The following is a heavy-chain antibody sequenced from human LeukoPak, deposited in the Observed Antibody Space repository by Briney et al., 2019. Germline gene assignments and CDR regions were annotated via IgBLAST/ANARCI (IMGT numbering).Heavy chain of an antibody. Sequence: ASVKVSCKASGYTFTSYDINWVRQATGQGLEWMGWMNPNSGNTGYAQKFQGRVTMTRNTSISTAYMELSSLRSEDTAVYYCARSSLHYGGNSAPFDYWGQGTLVTVSS. CDR3: ARSSLHYGGNSAPFDY. D-gene: IGHD4-23*01. V-gene: IGHV1-8*01. J-gene: IGHJ4*02. CDR2: MNPNSGNT. CDR1: GYTFTSYD.